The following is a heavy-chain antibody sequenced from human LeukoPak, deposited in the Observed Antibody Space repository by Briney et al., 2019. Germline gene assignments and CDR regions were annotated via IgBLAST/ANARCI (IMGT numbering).Heavy chain of an antibody. D-gene: IGHD6-13*01. J-gene: IGHJ4*02. CDR2: ISYDGSNK. V-gene: IGHV3-30*18. Sequence: PGGSLRLSCAASGFTFSSYGMHWVRQAPGKGLEWVVVISYDGSNKYYADSVKGRFTISRDNSKNTLYLQMDSLRAEDTAVYYCAKDRGSSWPTGGFYFDYWGQGTLVTVSS. CDR3: AKDRGSSWPTGGFYFDY. CDR1: GFTFSSYG.